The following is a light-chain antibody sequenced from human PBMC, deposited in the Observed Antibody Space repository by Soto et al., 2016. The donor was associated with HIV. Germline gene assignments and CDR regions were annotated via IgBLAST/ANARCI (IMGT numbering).Light chain of an antibody. CDR3: QQANTFPLT. J-gene: IGKJ3*01. CDR2: AAS. CDR1: QRIGNL. V-gene: IGKV1-12*01. Sequence: DIQMTQSPSSVSASVGDRVSITCRASQRIGNLLAWYHQIPGRAPKLLISAASNLQSGVPSRFSGSGSGTDFSLTITTLQPEDFGSYYCQQANTFPLTFGPGTKVDIK.